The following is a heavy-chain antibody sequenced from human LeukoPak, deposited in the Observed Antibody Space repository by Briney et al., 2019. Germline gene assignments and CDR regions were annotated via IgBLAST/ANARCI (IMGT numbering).Heavy chain of an antibody. CDR3: ARANYDYVWGSYSTFDY. J-gene: IGHJ4*02. D-gene: IGHD3-16*01. CDR2: IIPIFGTA. V-gene: IGHV1-69*13. Sequence: SVKVSCKASGYTFTSYDINWVRQATGQGLEWMGGIIPIFGTANYAQKFQGRVTITADESTSTAYMELSSLRSEDTAVYYCARANYDYVWGSYSTFDYWGQGTLVTVSS. CDR1: GYTFTSYD.